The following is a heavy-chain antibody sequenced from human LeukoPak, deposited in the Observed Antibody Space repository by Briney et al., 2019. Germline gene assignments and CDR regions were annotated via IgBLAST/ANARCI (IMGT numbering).Heavy chain of an antibody. J-gene: IGHJ4*02. CDR2: ISGSGGST. V-gene: IGHV3-23*01. CDR1: GSTFRSYA. D-gene: IGHD2-2*01. CDR3: AKALDVDQLLISYDC. Sequence: PGGSLRLSCAASGSTFRSYAMNWVRQAPGKGLEWVSAISGSGGSTYYADSVKGRFTISRDNSKNTLYLQMNSLRAEDTAVYYCAKALDVDQLLISYDCWGQGTLVTVSS.